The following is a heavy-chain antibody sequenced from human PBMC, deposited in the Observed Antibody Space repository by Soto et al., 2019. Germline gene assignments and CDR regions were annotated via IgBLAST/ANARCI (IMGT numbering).Heavy chain of an antibody. CDR2: ISSGSGYI. CDR3: ARSSRYDRNDY. V-gene: IGHV3-21*01. D-gene: IGHD3-22*01. CDR1: GFTFSNHN. Sequence: PGGSLRLSCAASGFTFSNHNMNWVRQAPGKGLEWISSISSGSGYIYYADSVKGRFTISRDNAKDSLHLQMNSLRAEDTAVYYCARSSRYDRNDYWGQGTLVTVSS. J-gene: IGHJ4*02.